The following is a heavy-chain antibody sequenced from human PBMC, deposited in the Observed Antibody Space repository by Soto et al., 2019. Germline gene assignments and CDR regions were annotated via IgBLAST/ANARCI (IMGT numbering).Heavy chain of an antibody. V-gene: IGHV3-21*01. J-gene: IGHJ6*02. CDR3: ARDRGYDAHDYYYNAMDV. D-gene: IGHD2-15*01. CDR1: GFTFRSYT. CDR2: IRGFSPYT. Sequence: GGSLRLSCVGSGFTFRSYTMNWFRQAPGKGLELVSGIRGFSPYTFYADSVKGRFTISRDNAKPSLYLQMNSLRAEDTAVYYCARDRGYDAHDYYYNAMDVWGQGTTVTVSS.